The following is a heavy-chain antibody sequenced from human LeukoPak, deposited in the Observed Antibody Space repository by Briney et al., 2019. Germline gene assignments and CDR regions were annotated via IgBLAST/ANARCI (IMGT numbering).Heavy chain of an antibody. CDR1: GGSISSGGYS. V-gene: IGHV4-30-2*01. J-gene: IGHJ5*02. Sequence: SETLSHTCAVSGGSISSGGYSWSWIRQPPGKGLEWVGYIYHSGSTYYNPSLKSRVTISVDRSKNQFSLKLSSVTAADTAVYYCARARGYCSGGSCYVDWFDPWGQGTLVTVSS. D-gene: IGHD2-15*01. CDR3: ARARGYCSGGSCYVDWFDP. CDR2: IYHSGST.